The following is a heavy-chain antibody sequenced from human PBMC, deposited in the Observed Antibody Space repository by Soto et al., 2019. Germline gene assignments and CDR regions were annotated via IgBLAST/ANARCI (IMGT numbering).Heavy chain of an antibody. CDR3: ARMATSGTVNWFDP. J-gene: IGHJ5*02. V-gene: IGHV1-8*01. D-gene: IGHD1-26*01. CDR2: MNPNSANT. Sequence: QAQLVQSGAEVKEPGASVKVSCKASGYTFTNYDISWVRQATGQGLEWMGWMNPNSANTGYAQKFQGRVSMTRGTSIKTAYMELSSLRSEDTAIYYCARMATSGTVNWFDPWGQGTLVTVSS. CDR1: GYTFTNYD.